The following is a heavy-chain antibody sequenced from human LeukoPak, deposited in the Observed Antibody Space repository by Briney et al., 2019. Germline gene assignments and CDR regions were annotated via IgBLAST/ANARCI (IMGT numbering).Heavy chain of an antibody. J-gene: IGHJ6*03. CDR2: INWNSVTI. CDR3: ARTGLGHCSTTSCYAGYYYYYTDV. CDR1: GFIFQNFG. D-gene: IGHD2-2*01. V-gene: IGHV3-20*04. Sequence: GGSLRLSCAASGFIFQNFGMSWVRQAPGKGLEWVSGINWNSVTIGYADSVKGRFTISRDNAKNSLYLQMNSLRAEDTAFYYCARTGLGHCSTTSCYAGYYYYYTDVWGKGTTVTVSS.